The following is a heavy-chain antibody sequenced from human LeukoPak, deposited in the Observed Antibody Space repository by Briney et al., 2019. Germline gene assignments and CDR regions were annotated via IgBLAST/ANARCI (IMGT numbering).Heavy chain of an antibody. J-gene: IGHJ4*02. CDR1: GYSFTSYW. D-gene: IGHD6-13*01. Sequence: GESLKISCKGSGYSFTSYWIGWVRQMPGKGLEWMGIIYPGDSDTRYSPSFQGQVTISADKSISTAYLQWSSLKASDTAMYYCARQKGGQQLVRGGYRHGTFDYWGQGTLVTVSS. V-gene: IGHV5-51*01. CDR3: ARQKGGQQLVRGGYRHGTFDY. CDR2: IYPGDSDT.